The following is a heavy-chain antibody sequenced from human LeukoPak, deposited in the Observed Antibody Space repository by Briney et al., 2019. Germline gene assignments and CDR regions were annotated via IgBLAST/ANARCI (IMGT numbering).Heavy chain of an antibody. CDR2: INPNSGGT. CDR1: GYTFTGYY. V-gene: IGHV1-2*02. D-gene: IGHD6-19*01. J-gene: IGHJ4*02. CDR3: ARDPIAVAGTKDDY. Sequence: ASVKVSCKASGYTFTGYYMHWVRQAPGQGLGWMGWINPNSGGTNYAQKFQGRVTMTRDTSISTAYMELSRLRSDDTAVYYCARDPIAVAGTKDDYWGQGTLVTVSS.